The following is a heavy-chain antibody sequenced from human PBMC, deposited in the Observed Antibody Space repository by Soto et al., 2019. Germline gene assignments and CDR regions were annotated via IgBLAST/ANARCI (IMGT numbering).Heavy chain of an antibody. V-gene: IGHV1-69*13. CDR3: ARSLGRYDFWSGYSNLNWFDP. CDR2: IIPIFGTA. CDR1: GGTFSSYA. Sequence: SVKVSCKASGGTFSSYAISWVRQAPGQGLEWMGGIIPIFGTANYAQKFQGRVTITADESTSTAYMELSSLRSEDTAVYYCARSLGRYDFWSGYSNLNWFDPWGQGTLVTVSS. D-gene: IGHD3-3*01. J-gene: IGHJ5*02.